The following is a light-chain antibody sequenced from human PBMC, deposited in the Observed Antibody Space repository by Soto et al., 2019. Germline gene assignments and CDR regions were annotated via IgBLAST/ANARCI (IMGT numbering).Light chain of an antibody. CDR2: KAS. CDR3: QHYNSYSET. CDR1: QTISSW. Sequence: EIEMTQSQSTLSGSVGERATITCRASQTISSWLAWYQQKPGKAPKLLIYKASTLKSGVPSRFSGSGSGTECTLTISSLQPDDFATYYCQHYNSYSETFGQGT. V-gene: IGKV1-5*03. J-gene: IGKJ1*01.